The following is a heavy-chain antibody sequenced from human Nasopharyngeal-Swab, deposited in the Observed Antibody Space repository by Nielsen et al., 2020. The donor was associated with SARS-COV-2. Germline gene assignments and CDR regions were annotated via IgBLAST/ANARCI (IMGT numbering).Heavy chain of an antibody. V-gene: IGHV1-2*02. CDR3: ARENYYDSSGLDY. J-gene: IGHJ4*02. D-gene: IGHD3-22*01. CDR1: GYTFTGYY. Sequence: SVKVSCQASGYTFTGYYMHWVRQAPGQGLEWMGWINPNSGGTNYAQKFQGRVTMTRDTSISTAYMELSRLRSDDTAVYYCARENYYDSSGLDYWGQGTLVTVSS. CDR2: INPNSGGT.